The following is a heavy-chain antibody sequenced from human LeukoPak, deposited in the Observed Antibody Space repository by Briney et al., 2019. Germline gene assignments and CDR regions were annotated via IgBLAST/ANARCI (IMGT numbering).Heavy chain of an antibody. CDR2: SYISGST. J-gene: IGHJ3*02. V-gene: IGHV4-4*08. D-gene: IGHD3-10*01. CDR1: GGSSSSYY. CDR3: ASNPRVISAFDI. Sequence: PSETLSLTCTVSGGSSSSYYWSWIRQPPGKGLEWIGYSYISGSTKYNPSLKSRVTISVDTSTNQCSLKVNSVTAADTAVHYCASNPRVISAFDIWGQGTMVTVSS.